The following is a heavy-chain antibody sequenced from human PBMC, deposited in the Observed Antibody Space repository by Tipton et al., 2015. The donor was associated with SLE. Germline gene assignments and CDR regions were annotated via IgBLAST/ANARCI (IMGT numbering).Heavy chain of an antibody. CDR3: VRDTRGGGPIDT. CDR2: IFHTGSA. D-gene: IGHD3-16*01. V-gene: IGHV4-59*11. CDR1: GDSIGSHY. J-gene: IGHJ5*02. Sequence: TLSLTCSVAGDSIGSHYWSWVRQPPGKGLEWIGYIFHTGSATYNPSLKSRATLSLDTSKNQLSLKLRSVTAADTAVYYCVRDTRGGGPIDTWGQGKLVTVSS.